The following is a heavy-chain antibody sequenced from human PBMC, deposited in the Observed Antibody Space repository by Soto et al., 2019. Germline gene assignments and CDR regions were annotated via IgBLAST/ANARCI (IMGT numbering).Heavy chain of an antibody. V-gene: IGHV1-2*02. CDR3: ARDLDYGDYRPPLSPYNWFDP. CDR1: GYTLTGYY. Sequence: ASVKVSCKASGYTLTGYYMHWVRQAPGQGLEWMGWINPNSGGTNYAQKFQGRVTMTRDTSISTAYMELSRLRSDDTAVYYCARDLDYGDYRPPLSPYNWFDPWGQGTLVTVSS. J-gene: IGHJ5*02. D-gene: IGHD4-17*01. CDR2: INPNSGGT.